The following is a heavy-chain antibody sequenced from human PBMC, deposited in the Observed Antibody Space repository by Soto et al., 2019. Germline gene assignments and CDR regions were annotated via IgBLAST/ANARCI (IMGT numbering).Heavy chain of an antibody. D-gene: IGHD2-2*01. CDR3: AKARGPDIVVVPAAIRWGAFDI. J-gene: IGHJ3*02. CDR2: ISWNSGSI. V-gene: IGHV3-9*01. Sequence: SLRLSCAASGFTFDDYAMHWVRQAPGKGLEWVSGISWNSGSIGYADSVKGRFTISRDNAKNSLYLQMNSLRAEDTALYYCAKARGPDIVVVPAAIRWGAFDIWGQGTMVTVSS. CDR1: GFTFDDYA.